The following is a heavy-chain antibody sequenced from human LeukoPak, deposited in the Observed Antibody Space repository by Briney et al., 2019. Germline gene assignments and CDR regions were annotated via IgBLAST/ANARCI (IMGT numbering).Heavy chain of an antibody. J-gene: IGHJ4*02. CDR1: GFTFSSYA. CDR3: AKAVKAVLRYFDWLLYLDY. CDR2: ISGSGGST. D-gene: IGHD3-9*01. Sequence: GGSLRLSCAASGFTFSSYAMSWVRQAPGKGLEWVSAISGSGGSTYYADSVRGRFTISRDNSKNTLYLQMNSLRAEDTAVYYCAKAVKAVLRYFDWLLYLDYWGQGTLVTVSS. V-gene: IGHV3-23*01.